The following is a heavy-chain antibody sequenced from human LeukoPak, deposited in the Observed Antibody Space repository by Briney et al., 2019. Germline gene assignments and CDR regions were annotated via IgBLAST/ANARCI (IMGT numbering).Heavy chain of an antibody. Sequence: GGSLRLYCAASGFTFSSYSMNWVRQAPGQGLEWVSSISSSSSYIYYADSVKGRFTISRDNAKNSLYLQMNSLRAEDTAVYYCARVADTAFLPRRISYYFDYWGQGTLVTVSS. CDR1: GFTFSSYS. D-gene: IGHD5-18*01. CDR3: ARVADTAFLPRRISYYFDY. J-gene: IGHJ4*02. CDR2: ISSSSSYI. V-gene: IGHV3-21*01.